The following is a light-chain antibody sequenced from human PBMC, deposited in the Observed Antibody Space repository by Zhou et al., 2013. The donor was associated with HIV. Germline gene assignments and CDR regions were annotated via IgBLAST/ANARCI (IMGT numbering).Light chain of an antibody. V-gene: IGKV3-20*01. CDR2: GAS. CDR3: QQYGTSPPWT. J-gene: IGKJ1*01. CDR1: QSVISRY. Sequence: EIVLTQSPGTLSLSPGQRATLSCRASQSVISRYLAWYQQKPGQAPRLLIYGASSRATGIPDRFSGSGSGRDFTLTISSLEPEDFAVYYCQQYGTSPPWTFGLGTKVEIK.